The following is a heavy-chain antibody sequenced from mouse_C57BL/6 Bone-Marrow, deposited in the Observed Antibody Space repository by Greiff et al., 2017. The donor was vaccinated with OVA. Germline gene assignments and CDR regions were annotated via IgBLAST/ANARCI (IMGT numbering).Heavy chain of an antibody. CDR2: ISDGGSYT. CDR1: GFTFSSYA. D-gene: IGHD1-1*02. V-gene: IGHV5-4*03. Sequence: EVMLVESGGGLVKPGGSLKLSCAASGFTFSSYAMSWVRQTPEKRLEWVATISDGGSYTYYPDNVKGRFTISRDNAKNNLYLQMSHLKSEDTATYYCARGGLWPSMDYWGQGTSVTVSS. CDR3: ARGGLWPSMDY. J-gene: IGHJ4*01.